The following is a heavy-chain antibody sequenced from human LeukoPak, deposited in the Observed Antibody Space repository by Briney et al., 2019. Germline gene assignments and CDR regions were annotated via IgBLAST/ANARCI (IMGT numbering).Heavy chain of an antibody. CDR1: GFTFSDYY. CDR2: ISGSGGST. J-gene: IGHJ4*02. Sequence: GGSLRLSCAASGFTFSDYYMSWVRQAPGKGLEWVSAISGSGGSTYYADSVKGRFTISRDNSKNTLYLQMNSLRAEDTAVYYLAKDPGGVLNHWEVKLFFDLWGQGTL. D-gene: IGHD3-16*01. V-gene: IGHV3-23*01. CDR3: AKDPGGVLNHWEVKLFFDL.